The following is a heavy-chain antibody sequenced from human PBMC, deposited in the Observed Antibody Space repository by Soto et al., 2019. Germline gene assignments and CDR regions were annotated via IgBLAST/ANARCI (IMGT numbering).Heavy chain of an antibody. CDR3: ARGSGWPPGYYYAMDV. CDR1: NFSITDGFH. D-gene: IGHD6-19*01. CDR2: INHSGST. J-gene: IGHJ6*02. Sequence: SETLSLTCFVSNFSITDGFHWGWIRQSPGKGLEWIGEINHSGSTNYNPSLKSRVTISVDTSKNQFSLKLSSVTAADTAVYYCARGSGWPPGYYYAMDVWGQGTTVTV. V-gene: IGHV4-34*01.